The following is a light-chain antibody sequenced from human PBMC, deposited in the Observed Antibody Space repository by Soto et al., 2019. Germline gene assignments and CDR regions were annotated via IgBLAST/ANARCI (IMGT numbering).Light chain of an antibody. Sequence: QSALTQPASVSGSPGRSVTISCTGTSSDVGDFNYVSWYQHLPGRAPKLIIYDVTNRPSGISYRFSASKSGRTASLTISGLQAEDEADYYRSSYSSSPPHVVFGGGTKLTVL. CDR3: SSYSSSPPHVV. CDR1: SSDVGDFNY. V-gene: IGLV2-14*03. J-gene: IGLJ2*01. CDR2: DVT.